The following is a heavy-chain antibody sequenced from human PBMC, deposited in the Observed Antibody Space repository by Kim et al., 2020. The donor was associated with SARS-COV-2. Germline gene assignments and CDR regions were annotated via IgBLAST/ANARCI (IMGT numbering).Heavy chain of an antibody. V-gene: IGHV4-34*01. J-gene: IGHJ6*02. CDR3: ARGQGSGKDYGMDV. Sequence: SETLSLTCAVYGGSFSGYYWSWIRQPPGKGLEWIGEINHSGSTNYNPSLKSRVTISVDTSKNQFSLKLSSVTAADTAVYYCARGQGSGKDYGMDVWGQGTTVTVSS. CDR1: GGSFSGYY. CDR2: INHSGST.